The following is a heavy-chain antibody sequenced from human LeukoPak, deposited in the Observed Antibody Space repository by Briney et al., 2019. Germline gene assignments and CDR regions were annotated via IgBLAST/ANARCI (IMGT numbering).Heavy chain of an antibody. D-gene: IGHD1-26*01. CDR2: ISSLGISS. Sequence: GGSLRLSCAASGLTFSNYAISWVRQAPGKGLEWVSSISSLGISSYCADSVKGRFTISRDNSKNTLYLQMSSLRAEDTAVYYCAKDMGSRATNFDYWGQGTLVIVSS. J-gene: IGHJ4*02. CDR1: GLTFSNYA. V-gene: IGHV3-23*01. CDR3: AKDMGSRATNFDY.